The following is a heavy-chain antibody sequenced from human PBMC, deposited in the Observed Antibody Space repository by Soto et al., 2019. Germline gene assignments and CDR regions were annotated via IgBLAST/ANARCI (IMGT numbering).Heavy chain of an antibody. D-gene: IGHD3-10*01. J-gene: IGHJ6*02. Sequence: QVQLVQSGAEVKKPGSSVKVSCKASGGTFSSYTISWVRQAPGQGLEWMGRIIPILGIANYAQKFQGRVKITADKSTSTAYMELSSLRSEDTAVYYCARTRGVRNGMDVWGQGTTVTVSS. CDR2: IIPILGIA. V-gene: IGHV1-69*02. CDR1: GGTFSSYT. CDR3: ARTRGVRNGMDV.